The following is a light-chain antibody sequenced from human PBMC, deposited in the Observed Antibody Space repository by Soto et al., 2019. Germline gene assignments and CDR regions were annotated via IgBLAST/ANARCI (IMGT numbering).Light chain of an antibody. J-gene: IGKJ2*01. CDR2: GAS. CDR3: QQYGSSPES. V-gene: IGKV3-20*01. Sequence: EIVLTQSPGTLSLSPGERATLSCRASQSVGSSYLAWYQQKPGQAPRLIIHGASSRATGIPDRFSGSGAGTDFTLTISRLEPEDFAVCYCQQYGSSPESFGQGTKLEIK. CDR1: QSVGSSY.